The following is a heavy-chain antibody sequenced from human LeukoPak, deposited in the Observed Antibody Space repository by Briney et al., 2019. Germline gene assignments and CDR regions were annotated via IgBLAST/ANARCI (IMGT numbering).Heavy chain of an antibody. CDR3: ARQTGSGLFTLP. Sequence: PSETLSLTCSVSGDSISSHYWTWIRQPAGMGLEWIGRIYSTGNTNYNPSLQNRVTMSIDMSKNQFSLRLTSVTAADTAMYYCARQTGSGLFTLPGGQGILVTVSS. D-gene: IGHD3/OR15-3a*01. J-gene: IGHJ4*02. CDR2: IYSTGNT. CDR1: GDSISSHY. V-gene: IGHV4-4*07.